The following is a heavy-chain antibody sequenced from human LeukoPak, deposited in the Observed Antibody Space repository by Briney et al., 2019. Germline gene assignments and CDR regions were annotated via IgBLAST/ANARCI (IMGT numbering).Heavy chain of an antibody. V-gene: IGHV3-21*01. D-gene: IGHD2/OR15-2a*01. CDR3: AREKNRRFDY. CDR2: ISSSSTYI. J-gene: IGHJ4*02. Sequence: PGGSLRLSCAASGFTFSTYAMSWVRQAPGKGLEWVSSISSSSTYIYYVDSVRGRFTISRDNAKNSLYLQMNSLRAEDTAVYYCAREKNRRFDYWGQGTLVTVSS. CDR1: GFTFSTYA.